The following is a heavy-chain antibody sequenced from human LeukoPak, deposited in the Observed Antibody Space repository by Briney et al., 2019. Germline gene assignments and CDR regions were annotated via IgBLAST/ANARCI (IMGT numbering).Heavy chain of an antibody. D-gene: IGHD3-16*02. CDR3: ARDLRYDYVWASYRFPGNY. J-gene: IGHJ4*02. CDR2: FNAGNGNT. V-gene: IGHV1-3*01. Sequence: ASVKVSCKASGYTFTSYAMHWVRQSPGQRLEWMGWFNAGNGNTKYSQKFQGRVTITRDTSASTAYMELSSLRSEDTAVYYCARDLRYDYVWASYRFPGNYWGQGTLVTVSS. CDR1: GYTFTSYA.